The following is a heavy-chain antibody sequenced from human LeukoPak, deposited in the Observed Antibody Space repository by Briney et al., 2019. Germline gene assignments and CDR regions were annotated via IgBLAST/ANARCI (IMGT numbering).Heavy chain of an antibody. J-gene: IGHJ5*02. V-gene: IGHV4-38-2*02. CDR2: IYHSGST. Sequence: SETLSLTCTVSGYSISSGCYWGWIRQPPGKGLEWIGSIYHSGSTYYNPSLKSRVTISVDTSKNQFSLKLSSVTAADTAVYYCARENSSSSDWFDPWGQGTLVTVSS. CDR1: GYSISSGCY. CDR3: ARENSSSSDWFDP. D-gene: IGHD6-6*01.